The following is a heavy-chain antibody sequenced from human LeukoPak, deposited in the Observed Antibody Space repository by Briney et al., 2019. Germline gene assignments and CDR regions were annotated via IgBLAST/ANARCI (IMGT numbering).Heavy chain of an antibody. D-gene: IGHD3-9*01. V-gene: IGHV3-30*03. J-gene: IGHJ4*02. CDR2: ISYDGSNK. Sequence: PGRSLRLSCAASGFTFSSYGMHWVRQAPGKGLEWVAVISYDGSNKYYADSVKGRFTISRDNSKNTLYLQMNSLRAEDTAVYYCARGSDILTGYDYWGQGTLVTVSS. CDR3: ARGSDILTGYDY. CDR1: GFTFSSYG.